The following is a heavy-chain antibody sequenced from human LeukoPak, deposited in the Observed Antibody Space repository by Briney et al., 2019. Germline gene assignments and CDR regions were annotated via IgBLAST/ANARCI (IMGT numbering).Heavy chain of an antibody. V-gene: IGHV1-69*05. Sequence: SVKVSCKASGGTFSSYAISWVRQAPGQGLEWMGGIIPIFGTANYAQKFQGRVTITTDESTSTAYMELSSLRSEDTAVYYCAGAPYSGSYNWFDPWGQGTLVTVSS. J-gene: IGHJ5*02. CDR1: GGTFSSYA. D-gene: IGHD1-26*01. CDR3: AGAPYSGSYNWFDP. CDR2: IIPIFGTA.